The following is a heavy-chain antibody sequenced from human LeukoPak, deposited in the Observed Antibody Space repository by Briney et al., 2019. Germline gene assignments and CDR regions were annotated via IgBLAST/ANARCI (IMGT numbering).Heavy chain of an antibody. V-gene: IGHV4-4*09. CDR3: ARHGGGGRAFDI. CDR2: FSSGGST. D-gene: IGHD3-16*01. J-gene: IGHJ3*02. CDR1: GGSISGYY. Sequence: PSETLSLTCNFSGGSISGYYWSWIRQPPGEGLERIGYFSSGGSTNYNPSLKSRVTTSVDTSKNQFSLKLSSVTAADTAVYYCARHGGGGRAFDIWGQGTMVTVSS.